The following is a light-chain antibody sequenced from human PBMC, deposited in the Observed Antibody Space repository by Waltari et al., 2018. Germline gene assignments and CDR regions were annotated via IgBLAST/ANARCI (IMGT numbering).Light chain of an antibody. Sequence: EIVLTQSPGTLSSSPGARATLPCRASQSVSSSYLAWYQQKPGPAPRLLIYGASSRATGITDRFSGSGSGTDFTLTISRLEPEDFAVYYCQQYGRSPRTFGQGTTVEIK. CDR3: QQYGRSPRT. CDR2: GAS. J-gene: IGKJ1*01. CDR1: QSVSSSY. V-gene: IGKV3-20*01.